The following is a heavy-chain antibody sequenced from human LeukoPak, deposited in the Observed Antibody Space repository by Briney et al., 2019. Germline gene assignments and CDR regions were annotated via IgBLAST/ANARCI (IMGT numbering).Heavy chain of an antibody. Sequence: PSETLSLTCTVSGGSISSSSYYWGWIRQPPGRGGEWIGRIYYSGSTYYNPSLKSRLTISVDTSKNQFSLKLSSVTAADTAVYYCVGGYSNYLTFDYWGQGTLVTVSS. CDR3: VGGYSNYLTFDY. D-gene: IGHD4-11*01. V-gene: IGHV4-39*07. CDR2: IYYSGST. CDR1: GGSISSSSYY. J-gene: IGHJ4*02.